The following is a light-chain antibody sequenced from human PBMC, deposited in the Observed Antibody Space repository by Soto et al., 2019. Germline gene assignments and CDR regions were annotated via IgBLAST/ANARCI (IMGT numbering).Light chain of an antibody. CDR3: QQCGASLWT. V-gene: IGKV3-20*01. J-gene: IGKJ1*01. CDR1: QAVSSSL. CDR2: GAS. Sequence: DIVLTQSPGTLSMSPGERATLSCRASQAVSSSLLAWYQHKPGQAHRLVIYGASSRATGIPDRFSGSGSGKDFTITISRLEHEDYAVYYCQQCGASLWTFGQGTKGEI.